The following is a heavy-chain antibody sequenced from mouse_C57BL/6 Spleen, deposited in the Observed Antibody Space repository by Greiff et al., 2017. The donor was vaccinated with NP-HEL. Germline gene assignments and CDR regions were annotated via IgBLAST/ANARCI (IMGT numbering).Heavy chain of an antibody. CDR3: ARDYDGWGMDY. CDR1: GFTFSDYY. CDR2: INYDGSST. J-gene: IGHJ4*01. V-gene: IGHV5-16*01. Sequence: EVKVVESEGGLVQPGSSMKLSCTASGFTFSDYYMAWVRQVPEKGLEWVANINYDGSSTYYLDSLKSRFIISRDNAKNILYLQMSSLKSEDTATYYCARDYDGWGMDYWGQGTSVTVSS. D-gene: IGHD2-12*01.